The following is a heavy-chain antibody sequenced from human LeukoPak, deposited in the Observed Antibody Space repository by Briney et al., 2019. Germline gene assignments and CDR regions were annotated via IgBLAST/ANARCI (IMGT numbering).Heavy chain of an antibody. J-gene: IGHJ4*02. CDR3: ARDRYCSSTSCYRLGDPPIDY. CDR2: IRSSSTAI. V-gene: IGHV3-48*04. CDR1: GFTFSSYS. D-gene: IGHD2-2*01. Sequence: GGSLRLSCAASGFTFSSYSMNWVRQAPGKGLEWVSYIRSSSTAIYYADSVKGRFTISRDNAKNSLYLQMNSLRAEDTAVYYCARDRYCSSTSCYRLGDPPIDYWGQGTLVTVSS.